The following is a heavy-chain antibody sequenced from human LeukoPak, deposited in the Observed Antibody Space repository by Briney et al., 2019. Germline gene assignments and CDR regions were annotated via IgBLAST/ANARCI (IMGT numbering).Heavy chain of an antibody. CDR2: IYYSGST. J-gene: IGHJ4*02. CDR3: ARGGGIVVVSPFDY. V-gene: IGHV4-30-4*01. CDR1: GGSISSGDYY. Sequence: SETLSLTCTVSGGSISSGDYYWSWIRQPPGKGLEWIGYIYYSGSTYYNPSLKSRVTISVDTSKNQFSLKLSSVTAADTAVYYCARGGGIVVVSPFDYWGQGTLVTVSS. D-gene: IGHD3-22*01.